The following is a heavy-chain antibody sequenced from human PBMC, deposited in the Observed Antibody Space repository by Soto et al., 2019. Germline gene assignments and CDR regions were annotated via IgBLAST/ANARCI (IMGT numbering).Heavy chain of an antibody. CDR1: GGTFSSYT. D-gene: IGHD6-19*01. V-gene: IGHV1-46*01. CDR3: ARDPPGPYSSGSFDI. J-gene: IGHJ3*02. CDR2: INPSGGST. Sequence: ASVKVSCKASGGTFSSYTISWVRQAPGQGLEWMGIINPSGGSTSYAQKFQGRVTMTRDTSTSTVYMELSSLRSEDTAVYYCARDPPGPYSSGSFDIWGQGTMVTVSS.